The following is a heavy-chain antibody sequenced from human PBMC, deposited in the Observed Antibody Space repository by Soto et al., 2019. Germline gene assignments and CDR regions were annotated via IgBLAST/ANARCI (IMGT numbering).Heavy chain of an antibody. CDR1: GSSINSSGYY. V-gene: IGHV4-39*01. D-gene: IGHD3-3*02. CDR2: MFYGVSA. CDR3: ARLPSRHLVDY. Sequence: SETLSLTCTVSGSSINSSGYYWGWIRQPPGKGLEWIGSMFYGVSAYYNPSLKSRVTVSVDTSKNQFSLNLRSVTAADTAVYYCARLPSRHLVDYWGQGTLVTVSS. J-gene: IGHJ4*02.